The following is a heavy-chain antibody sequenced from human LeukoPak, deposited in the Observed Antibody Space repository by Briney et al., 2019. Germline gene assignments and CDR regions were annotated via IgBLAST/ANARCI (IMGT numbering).Heavy chain of an antibody. CDR2: MNPNSGNT. V-gene: IGHV1-8*01. J-gene: IGHJ6*03. D-gene: IGHD2-8*01. CDR1: GYTFTSYD. CDR3: ARGPEVRNIVLMVYPFTHYYYYYMDV. Sequence: ASVKVSCKASGYTFTSYDINWVRQATGQGLEWMGWMNPNSGNTGYAQKFQGRVTMTRNTSISTAYMELSSLRSEDTAVYYCARGPEVRNIVLMVYPFTHYYYYYMDVWGKGTTVTVSS.